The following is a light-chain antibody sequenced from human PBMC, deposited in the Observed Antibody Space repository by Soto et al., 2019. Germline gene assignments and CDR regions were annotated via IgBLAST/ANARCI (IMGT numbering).Light chain of an antibody. J-gene: IGKJ4*01. CDR1: QSVRSN. CDR3: QQYNNWPLT. V-gene: IGKV3-15*01. Sequence: ETVMTQSPASLSMSPGEGVTLSCRASQSVRSNLAWYQQRPGQAPRLLIYGASTRAADIPARFSGSGSGAEFTLTISSLQSEDFAFYYCQQYNNWPLTFGGGTKVDIK. CDR2: GAS.